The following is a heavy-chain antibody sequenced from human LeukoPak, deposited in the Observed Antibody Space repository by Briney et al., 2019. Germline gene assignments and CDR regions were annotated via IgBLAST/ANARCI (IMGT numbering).Heavy chain of an antibody. J-gene: IGHJ6*02. CDR1: GYTFTSYA. Sequence: ASVKVSFKASGYTFTSYAMNWVRQAPGQGLEWMGWINTNTGNPMYAQGFTGRFVFSLDTSVSTAYLQISSLKAEDTAVYYCAKGTGLYYYYGMDVWGQGTTVTVSS. CDR2: INTNTGNP. D-gene: IGHD2-8*02. V-gene: IGHV7-4-1*02. CDR3: AKGTGLYYYYGMDV.